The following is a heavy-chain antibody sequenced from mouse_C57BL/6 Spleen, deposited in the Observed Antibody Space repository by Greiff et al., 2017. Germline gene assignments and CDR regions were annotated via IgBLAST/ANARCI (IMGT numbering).Heavy chain of an antibody. D-gene: IGHD1-1*01. CDR3: ARDGYGSSYRFAY. CDR2: IYPRSGNT. CDR1: GYTFTSYG. V-gene: IGHV1-81*01. Sequence: QVQLQQSGAELARPGASVKLSCKASGYTFTSYGISWVKQRTGQGLAWIGEIYPRSGNTYYNEKFKGKATLTADKSSSTAYMELRSLTSEDSAVYFCARDGYGSSYRFAYWGQGTLVTVSA. J-gene: IGHJ3*01.